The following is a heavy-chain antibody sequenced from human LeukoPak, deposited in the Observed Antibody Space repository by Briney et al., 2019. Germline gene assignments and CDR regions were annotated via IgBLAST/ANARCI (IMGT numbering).Heavy chain of an antibody. CDR3: AKRDGYNSGPFDY. V-gene: IGHV3-30*02. D-gene: IGHD5-24*01. CDR1: GFTFSSCG. J-gene: IGHJ4*02. Sequence: GGSLRLSCAASGFTFSSCGMHWVRQAPGKGLEWVAFIQSDGSDQYYADSVKGRLSISRDNSKNTLYPQMNSLRTEDTAVYYCAKRDGYNSGPFDYWGQGTLVTVSS. CDR2: IQSDGSDQ.